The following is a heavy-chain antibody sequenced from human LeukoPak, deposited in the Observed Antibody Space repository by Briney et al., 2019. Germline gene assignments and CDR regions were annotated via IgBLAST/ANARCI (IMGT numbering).Heavy chain of an antibody. CDR1: GFTFSSYG. J-gene: IGHJ4*02. D-gene: IGHD2-15*01. V-gene: IGHV3-33*01. CDR2: IWYDGSNK. CDR3: VRAPRYCSGGSCYPDY. Sequence: GRSLRLSCAASGFTFSSYGMHWVRQAPGKGLEWVAVIWYDGSNKYYADSVKGRFIIARDNAENTLYLQMNSLRVEDTAVYYCVRAPRYCSGGSCYPDYWGQGTLVTVSS.